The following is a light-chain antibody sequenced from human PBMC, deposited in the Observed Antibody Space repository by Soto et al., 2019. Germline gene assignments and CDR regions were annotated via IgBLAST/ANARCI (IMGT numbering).Light chain of an antibody. Sequence: QSVLTQPPSASGTPGQRVTISCSEARSNIGGKIVYWYQQLPGTAPKLLIYSNNQRPSGVPDRFSGSKSGTSASLAISGLQSEDEADYYCAAWDDSLNGWVFGGGTKLTVL. J-gene: IGLJ3*02. CDR3: AAWDDSLNGWV. CDR2: SNN. CDR1: RSNIGGKI. V-gene: IGLV1-44*01.